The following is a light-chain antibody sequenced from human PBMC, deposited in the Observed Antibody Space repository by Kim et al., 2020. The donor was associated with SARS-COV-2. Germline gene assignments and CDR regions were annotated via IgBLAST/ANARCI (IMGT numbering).Light chain of an antibody. CDR1: QSVSSSY. V-gene: IGKV3-20*01. CDR2: GAS. J-gene: IGKJ5*01. CDR3: RQYGSSPPIT. Sequence: EIVLTQSPGTLSLSPGERATLSCRASQSVSSSYLAWYQQKPGQAPRLLIYGASSRAPGIPDRFSGSGSGTDFTLTISRLEPEDFAVYSCRQYGSSPPITFGQGTRLEI.